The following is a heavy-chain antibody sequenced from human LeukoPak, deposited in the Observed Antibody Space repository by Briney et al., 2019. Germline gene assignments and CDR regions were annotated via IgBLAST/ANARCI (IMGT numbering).Heavy chain of an antibody. Sequence: PGGSLRLSCAASGFTFSSYTFSTYAMSWVRQAPGKGLEWVSGISGSGGNTYYADSAKGRFTVSRDNSKNTLYLQMNSLRAEDTAVYYCAKDREITYRLGAFDYWGQGTLVTVSS. CDR1: GFTFSSYTFSTYA. D-gene: IGHD3-16*01. J-gene: IGHJ4*02. V-gene: IGHV3-23*01. CDR3: AKDREITYRLGAFDY. CDR2: ISGSGGNT.